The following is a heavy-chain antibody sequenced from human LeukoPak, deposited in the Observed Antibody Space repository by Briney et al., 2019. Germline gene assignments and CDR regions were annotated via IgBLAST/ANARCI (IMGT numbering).Heavy chain of an antibody. Sequence: PGGSQRLSCAASGFTFSSSSMTWVRQAPGKGLHWVATIRASAGTTYYADSVMGRFTISRDNSKNTVSLQMNSLSADDTAVYYCAKGGYTSSFDYWGQGTLVTVSS. CDR1: GFTFSSSS. D-gene: IGHD6-19*01. CDR2: IRASAGTT. V-gene: IGHV3-23*01. J-gene: IGHJ4*02. CDR3: AKGGYTSSFDY.